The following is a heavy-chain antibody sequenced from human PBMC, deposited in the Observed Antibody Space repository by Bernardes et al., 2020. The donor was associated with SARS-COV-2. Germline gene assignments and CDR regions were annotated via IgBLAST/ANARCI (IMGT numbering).Heavy chain of an antibody. D-gene: IGHD3-16*01. CDR2: ISGSGGST. J-gene: IGHJ4*02. CDR3: TKNIDDYIWGSYSTYFDY. V-gene: IGHV3-23*01. Sequence: GGSLRLSCAASGFTFSNYEMNWVRHAPGKGLEWVSAISGSGGSTYYTDSVRGRFTISRDNSRNTLFLQINTLRAEDTAIYYCTKNIDDYIWGSYSTYFDYWGQGTLVTVSS. CDR1: GFTFSNYE.